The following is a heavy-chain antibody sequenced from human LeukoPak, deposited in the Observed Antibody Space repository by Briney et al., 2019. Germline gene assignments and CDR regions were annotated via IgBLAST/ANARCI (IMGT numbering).Heavy chain of an antibody. V-gene: IGHV1-2*06. CDR1: GYTFTGYY. CDR3: ARVYSSSSPTDY. Sequence: ASVKVSCKASGYTFTGYYMHWVRQAPGQGLEWMGRINPNSGGTIYAQKFQGRVTMTRDTSISTAYMELSRLRSDDTAVYYCARVYSSSSPTDYWGQGTLVAVSS. J-gene: IGHJ4*02. CDR2: INPNSGGT. D-gene: IGHD6-6*01.